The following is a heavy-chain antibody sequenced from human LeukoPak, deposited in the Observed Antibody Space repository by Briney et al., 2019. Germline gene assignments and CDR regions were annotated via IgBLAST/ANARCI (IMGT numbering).Heavy chain of an antibody. CDR2: ISISSSYI. Sequence: GGSLRLSCAASGFTFSRYSMNWVRQAPGKGLEWVSSISISSSYIYYADSVKGRFTMSRDNAKNSLYLQVNSLRAEDTAVYYCARGYQFDYWGQGTLVTVSS. CDR1: GFTFSRYS. CDR3: ARGYQFDY. V-gene: IGHV3-21*01. J-gene: IGHJ4*02. D-gene: IGHD3-16*02.